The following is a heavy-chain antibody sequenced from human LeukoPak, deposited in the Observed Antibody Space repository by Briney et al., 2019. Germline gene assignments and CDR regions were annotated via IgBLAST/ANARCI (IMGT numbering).Heavy chain of an antibody. CDR3: ARDRHVYYDILTGYASYFEY. J-gene: IGHJ4*02. CDR1: GFTFSTYG. V-gene: IGHV3-30*02. D-gene: IGHD3-9*01. Sequence: GGSLRLSCAASGFTFSTYGMHWVRQAPGKGPEWVAFIRYDGNNKFYADSVKGRFTISRDNSKNTLYLQMNSLRPEDTAVYYCARDRHVYYDILTGYASYFEYWGQGALVTVSS. CDR2: IRYDGNNK.